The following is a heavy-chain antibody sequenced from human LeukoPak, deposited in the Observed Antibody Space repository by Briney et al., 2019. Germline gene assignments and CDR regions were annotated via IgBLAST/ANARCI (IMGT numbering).Heavy chain of an antibody. Sequence: GSSVKVSCKASGYTFTGYYMHWVRQAPGQGLEWMGWINPNSGGTNYAQKFQGRVTMTRDTSISTAYMELSRLRSDDTAVYYCARDSIAAAGADYWGQGTLVTVSS. CDR1: GYTFTGYY. D-gene: IGHD6-13*01. J-gene: IGHJ4*02. CDR2: INPNSGGT. V-gene: IGHV1-2*02. CDR3: ARDSIAAAGADY.